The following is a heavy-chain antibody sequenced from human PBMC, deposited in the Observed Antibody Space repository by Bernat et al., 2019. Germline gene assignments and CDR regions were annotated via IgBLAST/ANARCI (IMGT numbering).Heavy chain of an antibody. J-gene: IGHJ3*02. CDR3: VRGRFGVGAFDI. V-gene: IGHV4-34*01. D-gene: IGHD3-10*01. CDR2: INHSGST. CDR1: GGSFSGYY. Sequence: QVQLQQWGAGLLKPSETLSLTCAVYGGSFSGYYWSWIRQPPGKGLEWIGEINHSGSTNYNPSLKSRVTISVDTSKNQFSLKLSSVTAADTAVYYCVRGRFGVGAFDIWGQGTMVTVSS.